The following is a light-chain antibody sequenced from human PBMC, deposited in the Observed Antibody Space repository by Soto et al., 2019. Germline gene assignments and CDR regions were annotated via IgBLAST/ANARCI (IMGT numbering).Light chain of an antibody. CDR1: QNIDNY. CDR3: QQSYIDPWGS. CDR2: AAS. V-gene: IGKV1-39*01. Sequence: DIQMTQSPSSLSASVGDRVTITCRASQNIDNYLNWYQQRPGKAPKLLIYAASTLQSGVPSRFSGSGSGTDFTLATSRLQPEDFANYYCQQSYIDPWGSCGQGTKVDIK. J-gene: IGKJ1*01.